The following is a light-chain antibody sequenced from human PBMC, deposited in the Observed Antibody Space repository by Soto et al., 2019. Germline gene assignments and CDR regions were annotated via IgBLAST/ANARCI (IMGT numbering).Light chain of an antibody. J-gene: IGKJ1*01. CDR3: QQYNNWPPWT. V-gene: IGKV3-15*01. CDR1: QSVSSN. Sequence: EIVLTQSPSTLSFSPWERSTLSFMASQSVSSNYLAWYQQKPGQAPRLLIYGASTRATGIPARFSGSGSGTEFTLTISSLQSEDFAVYYCQQYNNWPPWTFGQGTKVDIK. CDR2: GAS.